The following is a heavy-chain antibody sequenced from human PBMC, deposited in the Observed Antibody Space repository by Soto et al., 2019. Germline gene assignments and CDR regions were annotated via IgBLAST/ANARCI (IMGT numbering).Heavy chain of an antibody. CDR3: AKDRVEYSSSYYYYYYGMDV. D-gene: IGHD6-6*01. Sequence: GGSLRLSCAASGFTFSSYGMHWVRQAPGKGLEWVAVISYDGSNKYYADSVKGRFTISRDNSKNTLYLQMNSLRAEDTAVYYCAKDRVEYSSSYYYYYYGMDVWGQGTTVTVSS. CDR1: GFTFSSYG. J-gene: IGHJ6*02. V-gene: IGHV3-30*18. CDR2: ISYDGSNK.